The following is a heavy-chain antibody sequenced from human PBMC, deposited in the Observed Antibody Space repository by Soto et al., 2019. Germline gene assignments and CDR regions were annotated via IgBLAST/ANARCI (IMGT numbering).Heavy chain of an antibody. CDR2: IIPIFGTA. CDR1: GGTFSSYA. D-gene: IGHD3-22*01. Sequence: GASVKVSCKASGGTFSSYAISWVRQAPGQGREWMGGIIPIFGTANYAQKFQGRVTITADESTSTAYMELSSLRSEDTAVYYCATTLYDSSGYPVYFDYWGQGXLVTVYS. V-gene: IGHV1-69*13. J-gene: IGHJ4*02. CDR3: ATTLYDSSGYPVYFDY.